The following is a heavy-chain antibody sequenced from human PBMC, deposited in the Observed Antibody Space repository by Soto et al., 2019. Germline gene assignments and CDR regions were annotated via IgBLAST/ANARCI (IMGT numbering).Heavy chain of an antibody. CDR1: GSTFSSYA. V-gene: IGHV3-23*01. CDR2: ISGSGDST. J-gene: IGHJ5*02. Sequence: PGGSLRLSCAASGSTFSSYAMSWVRQAPGKGLEWVSVISGSGDSTYYADSVKGRFTISRDNSKNTLYLQMNSLRAEDTAVYYCARDLAVAGTIQPTFWFDPWGQGTLVTVSS. CDR3: ARDLAVAGTIQPTFWFDP. D-gene: IGHD6-19*01.